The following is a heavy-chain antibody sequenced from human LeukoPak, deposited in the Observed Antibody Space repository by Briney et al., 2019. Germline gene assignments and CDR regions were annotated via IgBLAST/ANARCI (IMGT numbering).Heavy chain of an antibody. Sequence: ASVKVSCKASGYTFASYDINWVRQATGQGLEWMGWMNPNSGNTGYAQKFQGRLTMTRNTSISTAYMELSSLRSEDTAVCYCARASGFRYFDWLEVRYYYGMDVWGQGTTVTVSS. D-gene: IGHD3-9*01. CDR2: MNPNSGNT. V-gene: IGHV1-8*01. J-gene: IGHJ6*02. CDR3: ARASGFRYFDWLEVRYYYGMDV. CDR1: GYTFASYD.